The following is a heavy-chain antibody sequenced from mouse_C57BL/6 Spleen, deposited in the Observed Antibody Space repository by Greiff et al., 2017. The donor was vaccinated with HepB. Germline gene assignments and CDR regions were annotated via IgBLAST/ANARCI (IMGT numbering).Heavy chain of an antibody. Sequence: QVHVKQSGAELVKPGASVKISCKASGYAFSSYWMNWVKQRPGKGLEWIGQIYPGDGDTNYNGKFKGKATLTADKSSSTAYMQLSSLTSEDSAVYFCARRLDSSGYSIDYWGQGTTLTVSS. CDR1: GYAFSSYW. CDR2: IYPGDGDT. V-gene: IGHV1-80*01. J-gene: IGHJ2*01. CDR3: ARRLDSSGYSIDY. D-gene: IGHD3-2*02.